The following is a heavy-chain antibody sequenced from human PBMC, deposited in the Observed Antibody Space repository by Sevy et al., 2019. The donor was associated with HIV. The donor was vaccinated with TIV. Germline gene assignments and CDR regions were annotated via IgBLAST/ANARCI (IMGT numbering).Heavy chain of an antibody. V-gene: IGHV4-38-2*02. CDR2: IYHSGST. Sequence: SETLSLTCAVSGYSISSGYYWGWIRQPPGKGLEWIGSIYHSGSTYYNPSLKSRVTISVDTSKNQFSPKLSSVTAADTAVYYCAREKGYYGSGSSNYYYYYMDVWGKWTTVTVSS. D-gene: IGHD3-10*01. J-gene: IGHJ6*03. CDR3: AREKGYYGSGSSNYYYYYMDV. CDR1: GYSISSGYY.